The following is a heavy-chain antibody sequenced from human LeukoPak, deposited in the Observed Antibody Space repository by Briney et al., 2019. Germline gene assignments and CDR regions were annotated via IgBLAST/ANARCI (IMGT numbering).Heavy chain of an antibody. CDR1: GFTLRNCW. J-gene: IGHJ4*01. Sequence: QPGGSLRLSCTASGFTLRNCWMHWVRQVPGKRRVWVSRISGDGSVTNYADSVQGRSTISRDNANNILYLQINSLRSEDTAVYYCARYSSSSGGAAYYLDYWGHGTLVTVSS. D-gene: IGHD6-6*01. CDR3: ARYSSSSGGAAYYLDY. CDR2: ISGDGSVT. V-gene: IGHV3-74*01.